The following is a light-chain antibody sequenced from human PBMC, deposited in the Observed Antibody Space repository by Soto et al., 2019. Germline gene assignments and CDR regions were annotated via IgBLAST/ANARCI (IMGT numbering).Light chain of an antibody. CDR3: QQYFTYPYT. J-gene: IGKJ2*01. CDR1: QTIRTW. V-gene: IGKV1-5*03. CDR2: EAS. Sequence: DIQMTQSPSTLSAAVGDRVTITCQASQTIRTWLAWYQQRPGEAPNLLIYEASKLQAGVPARFGGSGSGTEFTVTITSLQPGDFATYYSQQYFTYPYTFGQGTKLEI.